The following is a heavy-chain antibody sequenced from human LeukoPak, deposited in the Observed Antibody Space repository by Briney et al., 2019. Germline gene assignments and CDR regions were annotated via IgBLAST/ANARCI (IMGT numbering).Heavy chain of an antibody. CDR3: PRGWGYGMDV. CDR2: MNPNSGNT. D-gene: IGHD7-27*01. V-gene: IGHV1-8*01. Sequence: GSVRVSCKAAGYTFTGYEINWVGQATGQGLEWMGWMNPNSGNTGYAQKFQGRDTITRNTSIKTAYMELGSLKSEDTAVCYCPRGWGYGMDVWGQGTTVTVSS. J-gene: IGHJ6*02. CDR1: GYTFTGYE.